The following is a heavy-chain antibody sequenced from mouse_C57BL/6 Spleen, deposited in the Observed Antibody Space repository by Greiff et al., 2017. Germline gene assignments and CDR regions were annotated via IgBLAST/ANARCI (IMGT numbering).Heavy chain of an antibody. CDR2: INPNNGGT. Sequence: VQLQQSGPELVKPGASVKMSCKASGYTFTDYNMHWVKQSHGKSLEWIGYINPNNGGTSYNQKFKGKATLTVNKSSSTAYMELRSLTSEDSAVYYCARNYGSSYMSAMDYWGQGTSVTVSS. V-gene: IGHV1-22*01. CDR1: GYTFTDYN. D-gene: IGHD1-1*01. J-gene: IGHJ4*01. CDR3: ARNYGSSYMSAMDY.